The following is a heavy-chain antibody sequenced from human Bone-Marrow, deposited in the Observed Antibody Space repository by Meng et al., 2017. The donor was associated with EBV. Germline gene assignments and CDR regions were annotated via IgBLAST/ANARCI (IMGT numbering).Heavy chain of an antibody. CDR2: ISTYNGNT. V-gene: IGHV1-18*01. CDR1: GYIFNTYG. J-gene: IGHJ4*02. Sequence: VQLVQSGAEVEKPGASVKVSCTTSGYIFNTYGVTWVRQAPGQGLEWMGWISTYNGNTNSAPKFQGRVTMTTDTSTSTVYLELRSLRSDDTAVYFCARGGYCVSTSCAHFDYWGQGTLVTASS. D-gene: IGHD2-2*03. CDR3: ARGGYCVSTSCAHFDY.